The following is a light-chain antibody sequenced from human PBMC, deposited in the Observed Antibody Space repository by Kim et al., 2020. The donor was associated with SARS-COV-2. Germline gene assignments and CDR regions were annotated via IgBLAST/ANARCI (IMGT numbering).Light chain of an antibody. Sequence: SSELTQDPAVSVALGLTVRITCHGDSFKTYYATWYQQKPGQAPIVVIYGKNNRPAGIPDRFSGSSSGNTASLTVTGAQAVDEADHYCNSRDNSGDHVVFDGGTTLIV. J-gene: IGLJ2*01. V-gene: IGLV3-19*01. CDR3: NSRDNSGDHVV. CDR1: SFKTYY. CDR2: GKN.